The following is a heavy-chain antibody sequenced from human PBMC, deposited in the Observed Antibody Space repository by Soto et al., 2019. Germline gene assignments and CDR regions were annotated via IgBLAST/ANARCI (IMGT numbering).Heavy chain of an antibody. J-gene: IGHJ1*01. V-gene: IGHV3-53*01. CDR2: IYSGGST. CDR3: ARDRVESGYPEYFQH. CDR1: GFSFSSYG. D-gene: IGHD3-22*01. Sequence: GGSLRLSCAASGFSFSSYGMHWVRQPPGKGLERVSVIYSGGSTYYADSVKGRFTISRDNSKNTLYLQMNSLRAEDTAVYYCARDRVESGYPEYFQHWGQGTLVTVFS.